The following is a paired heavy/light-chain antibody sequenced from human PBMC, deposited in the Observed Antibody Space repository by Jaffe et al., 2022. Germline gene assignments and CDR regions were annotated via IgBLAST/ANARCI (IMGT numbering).Heavy chain of an antibody. CDR3: ARTQAAWSADLDF. J-gene: IGHJ4*02. CDR2: ISAYDGNT. V-gene: IGHV1-18*01. Sequence: QIQLVQSGAEVKKPGASVKVSCQTSGYTFINSGISWVRQAPGQGLEWIAWISAYDGNTLTSGKVTGRVSLTTDTSASTAYMELSSLSSDDTAVYYCARTQAAWSADLDFWGQGTLVTVSS. D-gene: IGHD2-2*01. CDR1: GYTFINSG.
Light chain of an antibody. Sequence: VMTQSPPSLPVTLGQPASISCVSSQILVYSNGNTYLTWFHQRPGQSPRRLIHEVSKRDSGVPDRFSGTGSGTHFTLQISRVEAEDIGVYYCMQNTLWPWTFGQGTTVEIK. V-gene: IGKV2-30*01. J-gene: IGKJ1*01. CDR3: MQNTLWPWT. CDR2: EVS. CDR1: QILVYSNGNTY.